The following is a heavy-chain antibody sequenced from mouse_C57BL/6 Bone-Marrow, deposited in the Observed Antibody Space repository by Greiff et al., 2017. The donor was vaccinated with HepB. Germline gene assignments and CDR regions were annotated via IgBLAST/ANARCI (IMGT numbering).Heavy chain of an antibody. CDR1: GYTFTGYW. CDR3: ASYDGYYEAY. CDR2: ILPGSGST. J-gene: IGHJ3*01. V-gene: IGHV1-9*01. Sequence: VQLQQSGAELMKPGASVKLSCKATGYTFTGYWIEWVKQRPGHGLEWIGEILPGSGSTNDNEKFKGKATFTADTSSNTAYMQLSSLTTEDSAIYYCASYDGYYEAYWGQGTLVTVSA. D-gene: IGHD2-3*01.